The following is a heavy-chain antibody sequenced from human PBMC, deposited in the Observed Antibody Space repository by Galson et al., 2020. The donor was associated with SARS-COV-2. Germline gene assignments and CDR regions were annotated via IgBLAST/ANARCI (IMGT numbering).Heavy chain of an antibody. D-gene: IGHD2-2*01. J-gene: IGHJ5*02. CDR2: INHSGST. Sequence: SETLSLTCAVYGGSFSGYYWSWIRQPPGKGLEWIGEINHSGSTNYNPSLKSRVTISVDTSKNQFSLKLSSVTAADTAVYYCASWRGLVPAAGFDPWGQGTLVTVSS. CDR3: ASWRGLVPAAGFDP. CDR1: GGSFSGYY. V-gene: IGHV4-34*01.